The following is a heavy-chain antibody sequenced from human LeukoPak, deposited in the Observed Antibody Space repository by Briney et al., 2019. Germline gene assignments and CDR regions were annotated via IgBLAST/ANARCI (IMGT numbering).Heavy chain of an antibody. J-gene: IGHJ4*02. D-gene: IGHD3-16*01. CDR1: DDSISDYY. CDR3: TRGAGWLIDY. V-gene: IGHV4-59*01. CDR2: FHNSGTS. Sequence: SETLSLTCTVSDDSISDYYRGWIRQPPGKGLEWIGYFHNSGTSTYNPSLKSRVTVSADTSKNQFSLKLNSLTTADTAVYYCTRGAGWLIDYWGQGILVTVSS.